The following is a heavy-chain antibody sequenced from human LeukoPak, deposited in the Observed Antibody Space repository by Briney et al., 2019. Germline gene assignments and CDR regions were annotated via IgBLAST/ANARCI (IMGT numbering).Heavy chain of an antibody. V-gene: IGHV3-7*03. J-gene: IGHJ4*02. D-gene: IGHD1-26*01. CDR1: GFTFSRYW. Sequence: GGSLRLSCAASGFTFSRYWMSWVRQVPRKGLEWVANIKQDGSEKYYVDSVKGRFTISRDNAKNSLYLQMNSLRVEDTAVYYCAKDFRYSSTADSGSDLPLDYWGQGTLVTVSS. CDR3: AKDFRYSSTADSGSDLPLDY. CDR2: IKQDGSEK.